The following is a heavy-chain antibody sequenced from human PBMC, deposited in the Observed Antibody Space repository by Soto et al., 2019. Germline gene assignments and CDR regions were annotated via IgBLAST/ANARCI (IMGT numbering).Heavy chain of an antibody. CDR1: GFTFSSYA. D-gene: IGHD3-22*01. J-gene: IGHJ4*02. CDR3: ARDSYGGNSGLLDY. V-gene: IGHV3-30-3*01. CDR2: ISYDGSNK. Sequence: QVQLVESGGGVVQPGRSLRLSCAASGFTFSSYAMHWVRQAPGKGLEWVAVISYDGSNKYYADSVKGRFTISRDNSKNTLYLQMNSLRAEDRAVYYCARDSYGGNSGLLDYWGQGTLVTVSS.